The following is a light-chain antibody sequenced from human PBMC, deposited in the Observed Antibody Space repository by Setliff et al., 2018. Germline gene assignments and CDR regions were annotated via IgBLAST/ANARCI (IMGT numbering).Light chain of an antibody. CDR1: SRDIGAYNS. CDR3: CSYAASYNPYV. V-gene: IGLV2-8*01. Sequence: QSALAQPPSASGSPGQSLTISCTGTSRDIGAYNSVSWYQQHPGKAPKLLIYEVTKRPSGVPDRFSGSKSGNTASLTVSGLQADVEADYFCCSYAASYNPYVFGSGTKVTVL. J-gene: IGLJ1*01. CDR2: EVT.